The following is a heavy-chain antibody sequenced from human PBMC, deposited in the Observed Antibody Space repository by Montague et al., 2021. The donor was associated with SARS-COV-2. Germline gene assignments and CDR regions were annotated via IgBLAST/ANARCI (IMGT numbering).Heavy chain of an antibody. CDR2: TYYRSWWRS. V-gene: IGHV6-1*01. Sequence: CAISGDSVSSTSASWNWIRQSPSRGLEWQGRTYYRSWWRSQYPGSLESRITISGDTSRNQFSLQLNSVTPEDTAVCYCASAFYGDHWAFDVWGQGTMVTVSS. CDR3: ASAFYGDHWAFDV. CDR1: GDSVSSTSAS. D-gene: IGHD3-3*02. J-gene: IGHJ3*01.